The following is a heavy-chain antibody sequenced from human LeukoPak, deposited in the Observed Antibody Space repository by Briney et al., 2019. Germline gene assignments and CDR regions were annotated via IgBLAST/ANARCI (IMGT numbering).Heavy chain of an antibody. CDR3: AKMKGHPLPKYYMDV. J-gene: IGHJ6*01. CDR2: ISGSADNT. D-gene: IGHD1-26*01. Sequence: GGSLRLSCAASGFTFSGFAMSWDRRTPGEGLEWVSGISGSADNTLYAASVKGRFTISRDNSKNTLYLEMNSLRAEDTAIYYCAKMKGHPLPKYYMDVWGQGTTVTVSS. V-gene: IGHV3-23*01. CDR1: GFTFSGFA.